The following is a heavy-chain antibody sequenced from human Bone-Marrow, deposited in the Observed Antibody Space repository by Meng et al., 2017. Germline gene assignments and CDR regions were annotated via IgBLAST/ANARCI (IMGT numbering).Heavy chain of an antibody. CDR1: DGSISSGRYF. V-gene: IGHV4-61*02. Sequence: SETLSLTCNVSDGSISSGRYFWSWIRQPAEKGLEWIGRISTSGSTNYNPSLKSRVTISVDTSKNQFSLKLSSVTAADTAVYYCARVLYGSGYYFLDYWGQGTLVTVSS. CDR2: ISTSGST. D-gene: IGHD3-22*01. J-gene: IGHJ4*02. CDR3: ARVLYGSGYYFLDY.